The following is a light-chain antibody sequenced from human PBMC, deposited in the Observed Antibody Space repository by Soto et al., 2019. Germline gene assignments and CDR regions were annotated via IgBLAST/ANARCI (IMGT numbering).Light chain of an antibody. V-gene: IGLV2-14*01. Sequence: QSVLTQPASVSGSPGQSITISCTGTSSDVGGYNYVSWYQQHPGKAPKLMIYDVSNRPSGVSNRFSGSKSGNTASLTISGLQAEYEADYYCSSYTSSLWVFGTGTKVTVL. CDR3: SSYTSSLWV. CDR1: SSDVGGYNY. CDR2: DVS. J-gene: IGLJ1*01.